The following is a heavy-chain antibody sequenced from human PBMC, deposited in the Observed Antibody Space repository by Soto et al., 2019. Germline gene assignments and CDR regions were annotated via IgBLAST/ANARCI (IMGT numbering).Heavy chain of an antibody. CDR1: GFSISVYG. V-gene: IGHV3-23*01. J-gene: IGHJ5*02. CDR3: VRWNGYGDP. CDR2: VSGGSGAT. D-gene: IGHD1-1*01. Sequence: EVQLLESGGGLVQPGGSLRLSCAASGFSISVYGVTWVRQAPGKGLEWVSGVSGGSGATHYRDSVKGRFSITTDNSANPAYLQMNSLRVEDTAVYYCVRWNGYGDPWGQGTRVTVS.